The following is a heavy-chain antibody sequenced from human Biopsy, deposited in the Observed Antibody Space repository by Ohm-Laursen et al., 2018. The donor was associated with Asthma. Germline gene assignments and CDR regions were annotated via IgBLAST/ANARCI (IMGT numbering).Heavy chain of an antibody. J-gene: IGHJ6*02. CDR2: ISVYNGNT. CDR3: ARAVDYSHYYGIDV. V-gene: IGHV1-18*01. D-gene: IGHD3-10*01. Sequence: SVKASCKTSGYTFNSAGITWVRQAPGQGLEWMGWISVYNGNTKVAQKLQDRVAMITDTSTSTAYMELRSLRSDDTAVYFCARAVDYSHYYGIDVWGQGTTVTVS. CDR1: GYTFNSAG.